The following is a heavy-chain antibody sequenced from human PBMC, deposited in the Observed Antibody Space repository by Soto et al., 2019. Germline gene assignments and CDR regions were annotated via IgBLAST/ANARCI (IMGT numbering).Heavy chain of an antibody. CDR2: ISGSGGST. D-gene: IGHD3-16*02. CDR3: AKDRENDYIWGSYRFNWFDP. CDR1: GFTFSSYA. V-gene: IGHV3-23*01. J-gene: IGHJ5*02. Sequence: GGSLRLSCAASGFTFSSYAMSWVRQAPGKGLEWVSAISGSGGSTYYADSVKGRFTISRDNSKNTLYLQMNSLRAEDTAVYYCAKDRENDYIWGSYRFNWFDPWGQGTLVTVSS.